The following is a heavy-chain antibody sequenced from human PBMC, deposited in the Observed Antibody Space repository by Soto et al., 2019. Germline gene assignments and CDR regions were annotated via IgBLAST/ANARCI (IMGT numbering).Heavy chain of an antibody. Sequence: QVHLQESGPGLVKPSQTLSLSCTFAGVSISSWDYYWSWIRQPPGKGLEWIGYIYYSGTTYYNPSLRSRVTRSVATSKKQLSMKRSSVTDADAAVYYWASGPRGLSFGPWGQGTLVTVSS. CDR3: ASGPRGLSFGP. CDR2: IYYSGTT. V-gene: IGHV4-30-4*01. CDR1: GVSISSWDYY. J-gene: IGHJ5*02. D-gene: IGHD3-16*01.